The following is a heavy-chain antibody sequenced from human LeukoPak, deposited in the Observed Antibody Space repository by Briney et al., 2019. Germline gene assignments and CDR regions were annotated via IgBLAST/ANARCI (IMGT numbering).Heavy chain of an antibody. CDR2: INSNGGST. CDR1: GFSFSAYG. CDR3: AREGSYGDSDY. D-gene: IGHD5-18*01. V-gene: IGHV3-64*01. J-gene: IGHJ4*02. Sequence: GGSLRLSCAASGFSFSAYGMHWVRQAPGKGLEYVSAINSNGGSTYYANSVKGRFTISRDNSKNTLYLQMGSLRAEDMAVYYSAREGSYGDSDYWGQGTLVTVSS.